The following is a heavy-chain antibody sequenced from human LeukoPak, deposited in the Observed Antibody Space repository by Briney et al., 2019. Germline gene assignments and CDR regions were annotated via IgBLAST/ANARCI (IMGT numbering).Heavy chain of an antibody. CDR1: GFSFSRYA. CDR3: ARDLAGAADY. Sequence: GSLRLSCVASGFSFSRYAMHWVRQAPGKGLEWVAVISYDSITKYYADSVKGRFTISRDSSRNTLYLQMNSLRPEDTAVYYCARDLAGAADYSGQGTLVTVFS. D-gene: IGHD6-19*01. CDR2: ISYDSITK. J-gene: IGHJ4*02. V-gene: IGHV3-30*01.